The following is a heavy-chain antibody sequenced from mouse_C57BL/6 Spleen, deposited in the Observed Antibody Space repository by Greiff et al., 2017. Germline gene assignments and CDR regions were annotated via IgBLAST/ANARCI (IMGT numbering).Heavy chain of an antibody. CDR2: IDPSDSYT. V-gene: IGHV1-69*01. CDR1: GYTFTSYW. CDR3: ARVDDGYDGGAWLAY. D-gene: IGHD2-2*01. J-gene: IGHJ3*01. Sequence: QVQLQQPGAELVMPGASVKLSCKASGYTFTSYWMHWVKQRPGQGLEWIGEIDPSDSYTNYNQKFKGKSTLPVDKSSSTAYMQLSSLTSEDSAVDYCARVDDGYDGGAWLAYWGQGTLVTVSA.